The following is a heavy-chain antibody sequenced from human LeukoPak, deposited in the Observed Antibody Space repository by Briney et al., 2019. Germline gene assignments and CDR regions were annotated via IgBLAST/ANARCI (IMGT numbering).Heavy chain of an antibody. CDR3: ATSNDY. J-gene: IGHJ4*02. CDR2: IYPGGSDT. V-gene: IGHV5-51*01. D-gene: IGHD4/OR15-4a*01. CDR1: GYSFTSYW. Sequence: GESLKISCMGSGYSFTSYWIGWVRQMPGKGLEWMGIIYPGGSDTRFSPSFQGQVTISADKSITTAYLQWSSLKASDAAMYYCATSNDYWGQGTLVTVSS.